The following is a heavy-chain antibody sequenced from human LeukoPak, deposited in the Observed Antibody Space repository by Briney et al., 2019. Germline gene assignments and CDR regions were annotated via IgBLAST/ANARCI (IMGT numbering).Heavy chain of an antibody. V-gene: IGHV1-46*01. CDR3: VREAGYGGNPTTYYFDY. CDR1: GYTFTTCY. Sequence: GASVKVSFKAAGYTFTTCYTHWVRQATGQGLEWMEMTNPSTGGTIDAQKFQGRVTMTRDTSTSTVYMELSALRSEDTAVYYCVREAGYGGNPTTYYFDYWGQGTLVTVSS. J-gene: IGHJ4*02. D-gene: IGHD4-23*01. CDR2: TNPSTGGT.